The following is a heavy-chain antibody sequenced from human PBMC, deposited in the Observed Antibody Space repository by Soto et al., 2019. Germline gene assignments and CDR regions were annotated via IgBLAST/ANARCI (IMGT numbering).Heavy chain of an antibody. Sequence: QVQLVESGGGVVQPGRSLRLSCAASGFTFSSYGMHWVRQAPGKGLEWVAVIWYDGSNKYYADSVKGRFTISRDNSKNTLYLQMNSLRAEDTAVYYCAREKLVTIFGVVMGYGMDVWGQGTTVTVSS. D-gene: IGHD3-3*01. J-gene: IGHJ6*02. CDR3: AREKLVTIFGVVMGYGMDV. V-gene: IGHV3-33*01. CDR1: GFTFSSYG. CDR2: IWYDGSNK.